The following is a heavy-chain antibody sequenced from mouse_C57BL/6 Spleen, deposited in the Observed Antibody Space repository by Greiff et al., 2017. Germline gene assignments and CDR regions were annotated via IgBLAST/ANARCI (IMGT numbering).Heavy chain of an antibody. J-gene: IGHJ2*01. D-gene: IGHD1-1*01. Sequence: EVKVVESGEGLVKPGGSLKLSCAASGFTFSSYAMSWVRQTPEKRLEWVAYISSGGDYIYYADTVKGRFTISRDNARNTLYLQMSSLKSEDTAMYYCTRGSYGSHYFDYWGQGTTLTVSS. V-gene: IGHV5-9-1*02. CDR2: ISSGGDYI. CDR1: GFTFSSYA. CDR3: TRGSYGSHYFDY.